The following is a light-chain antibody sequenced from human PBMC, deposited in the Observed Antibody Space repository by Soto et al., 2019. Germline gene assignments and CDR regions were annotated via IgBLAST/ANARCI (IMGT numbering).Light chain of an antibody. CDR3: AAWDDGLNGVV. Sequence: QSVLTQSPSASGTPGQRVTLTCSGGGSNIGGNAVNWYQQLPGTAPKLLIYINNQRPSGVPDRFSGSKSGTSASLAISGLQSEDEAHYYCAAWDDGLNGVVFGGGTQLTVL. CDR2: INN. V-gene: IGLV1-44*01. CDR1: GSNIGGNA. J-gene: IGLJ7*01.